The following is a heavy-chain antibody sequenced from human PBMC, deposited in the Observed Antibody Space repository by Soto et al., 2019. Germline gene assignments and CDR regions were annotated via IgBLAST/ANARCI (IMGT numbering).Heavy chain of an antibody. Sequence: SETLSLTCAIYGGSFSGYYWSWIRQSPGKGLEWIGEIYRSGSTNYNPSLKSRVNISVDTSKNQLSLKLSSVTAADTAVYYCARGRTMIVRYFQHWGQGTPVTVSS. CDR1: GGSFSGYY. V-gene: IGHV4-34*01. CDR3: ARGRTMIVRYFQH. J-gene: IGHJ1*01. CDR2: IYRSGST. D-gene: IGHD3-22*01.